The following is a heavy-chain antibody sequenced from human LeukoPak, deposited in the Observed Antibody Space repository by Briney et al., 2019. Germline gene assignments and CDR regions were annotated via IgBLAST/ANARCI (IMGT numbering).Heavy chain of an antibody. CDR1: GFTFSSYE. CDR2: ISNSGSTI. V-gene: IGHV3-48*03. Sequence: GGSLRLSCAASGFTFSSYEMNWVRQAPGKGLEWVSYISNSGSTIYYADSVKGRFTISRDNAKNSQYLQMNSLRAEDTAVYYCASQPPPSRWSAAGTSYWGQGTLVTVSS. CDR3: ASQPPPSRWSAAGTSY. J-gene: IGHJ4*02. D-gene: IGHD6-13*01.